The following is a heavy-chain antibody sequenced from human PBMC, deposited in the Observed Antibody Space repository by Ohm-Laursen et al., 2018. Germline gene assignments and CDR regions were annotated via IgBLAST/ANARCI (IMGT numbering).Heavy chain of an antibody. Sequence: SETLSLTWSVSGGSISSYYWTWIRQPPGKGLEWIGYIYYSGSTNYNPSLKSRVTISVDTSKHQFSLKLSSVTAADTAVYYCARQVSSGWYPDYWGQGTLVTVSS. CDR2: IYYSGST. J-gene: IGHJ4*02. V-gene: IGHV4-59*08. CDR1: GGSISSYY. CDR3: ARQVSSGWYPDY. D-gene: IGHD6-19*01.